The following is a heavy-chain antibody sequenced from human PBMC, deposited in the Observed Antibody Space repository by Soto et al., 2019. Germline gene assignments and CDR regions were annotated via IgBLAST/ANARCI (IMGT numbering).Heavy chain of an antibody. J-gene: IGHJ4*02. D-gene: IGHD3-22*01. V-gene: IGHV1-69*13. CDR2: IIPIFGTA. CDR3: ARVPNYYDSSGPN. CDR1: GGTFSSYA. Sequence: SVKVSCKASGGTFSSYAISWVRQAPGQGLEWMGGIIPIFGTANYAQKFQGRVTITADESTSTAYMELSSLISEDPAVYYCARVPNYYDSSGPNWGQGTLVTVSS.